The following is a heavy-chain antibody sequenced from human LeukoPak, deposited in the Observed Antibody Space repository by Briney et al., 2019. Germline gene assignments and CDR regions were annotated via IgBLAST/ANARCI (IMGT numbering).Heavy chain of an antibody. CDR3: ARDPSAGAFDI. V-gene: IGHV4-59*01. D-gene: IGHD2-15*01. Sequence: SETLSLTCTVSGGSISSYYWSWIRQPPGKGLEWIGYIYYSGSTNYNPSLKSRVTISVDTSKNQFSLKLSSVTAADTAVYYCARDPSAGAFDIWGQGTMVTVSS. CDR2: IYYSGST. CDR1: GGSISSYY. J-gene: IGHJ3*02.